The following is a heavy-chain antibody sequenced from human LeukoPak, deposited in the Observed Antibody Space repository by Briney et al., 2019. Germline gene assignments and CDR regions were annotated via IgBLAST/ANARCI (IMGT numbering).Heavy chain of an antibody. CDR1: GGSFSGYY. D-gene: IGHD3-22*01. CDR3: ARGYYDSSGYSRVFDY. Sequence: SETLSLTCAVYGGSFSGYYWSWIRQPPGKGLEWIGEINRSGSTNYNPSLKSRVTISVDTSKNQFSLKLSSVTAADTAVYYCARGYYDSSGYSRVFDYWGQGTLVTVSS. V-gene: IGHV4-34*01. CDR2: INRSGST. J-gene: IGHJ4*02.